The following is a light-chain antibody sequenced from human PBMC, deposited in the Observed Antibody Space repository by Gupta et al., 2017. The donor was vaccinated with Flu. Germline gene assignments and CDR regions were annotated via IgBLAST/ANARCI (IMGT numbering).Light chain of an antibody. J-gene: IGKJ1*01. CDR1: QGINSW. CDR2: EAS. Sequence: DIQMPQSPSTLSASVGDKVTLTCRASQGINSWLAWYQQKSGKAPKLLIYEASTLKSGVPSRFSGGGSGTEFTLTITGLQPDDFATYYCQQYITYPWTFGQGTKVEIK. V-gene: IGKV1-5*03. CDR3: QQYITYPWT.